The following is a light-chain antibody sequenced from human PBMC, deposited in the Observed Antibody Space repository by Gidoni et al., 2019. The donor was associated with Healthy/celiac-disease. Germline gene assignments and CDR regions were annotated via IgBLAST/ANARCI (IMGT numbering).Light chain of an antibody. V-gene: IGLV1-40*01. CDR1: SPNIGAGYD. Sequence: QSVLTQPPSVSGAPGQRVTISCTGSSPNIGAGYDVHWYQQHPGTAPKLLIYDNSNRPSGVPDRFSGSKSGTSASLAITGLQAEDEADYYCQYYDSSLSGYVFGTGTKVTVL. CDR2: DNS. J-gene: IGLJ1*01. CDR3: QYYDSSLSGYV.